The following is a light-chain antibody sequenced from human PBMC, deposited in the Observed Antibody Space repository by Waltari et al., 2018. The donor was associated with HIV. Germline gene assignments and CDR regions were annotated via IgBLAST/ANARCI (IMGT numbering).Light chain of an antibody. V-gene: IGLV1-47*01. Sequence: QSVVTQPPSASETPGQRVTISCAGGDSNVRNNFVYWYQQLSGTAPKLLIYGDNQRPSGVPDRFVGSKSGTSASLAIGGLRSEDEADYYCATWDDSLKTVLFGGGTKVTLL. CDR1: DSNVRNNF. CDR2: GDN. CDR3: ATWDDSLKTVL. J-gene: IGLJ2*01.